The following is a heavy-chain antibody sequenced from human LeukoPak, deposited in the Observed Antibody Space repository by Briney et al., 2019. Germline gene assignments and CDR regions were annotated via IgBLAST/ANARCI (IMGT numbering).Heavy chain of an antibody. Sequence: GGSLRLSCAASGFTFSSCAMSWVRQAPGKGLEWVSAISGSGGSTYYADSVKGRFTISRDNSKNTPYLQMNSLRAEDTAVYYCAKRSVAAAGTRFFFDYWGQGTLVTVSS. V-gene: IGHV3-23*01. CDR1: GFTFSSCA. J-gene: IGHJ4*02. CDR3: AKRSVAAAGTRFFFDY. CDR2: ISGSGGST. D-gene: IGHD6-13*01.